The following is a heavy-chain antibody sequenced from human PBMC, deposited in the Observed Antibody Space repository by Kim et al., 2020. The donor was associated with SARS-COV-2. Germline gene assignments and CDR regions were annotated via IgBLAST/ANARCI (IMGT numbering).Heavy chain of an antibody. CDR2: T. CDR3: AKDDGDYAFGY. D-gene: IGHD4-17*01. Sequence: TYYADSVKGRFTISRDSSKKTLYLQMNSLRAEDTAVYYCAKDDGDYAFGYWGQGPLVTVSS. J-gene: IGHJ4*02. V-gene: IGHV3-23*01.